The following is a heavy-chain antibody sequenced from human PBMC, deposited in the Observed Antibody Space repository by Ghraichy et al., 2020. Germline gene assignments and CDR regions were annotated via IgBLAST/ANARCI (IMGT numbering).Heavy chain of an antibody. J-gene: IGHJ3*02. Sequence: SVKVSCKASGFTFTSSAMQWVRQARGQRLEWIGWIVVGSGNTNYAQKFQERVTITRDMSTSTAYMELSSLRSEDTAVYYCAAEPIVDTGAFDIWGQGTMVTVSS. V-gene: IGHV1-58*02. D-gene: IGHD5-12*01. CDR2: IVVGSGNT. CDR1: GFTFTSSA. CDR3: AAEPIVDTGAFDI.